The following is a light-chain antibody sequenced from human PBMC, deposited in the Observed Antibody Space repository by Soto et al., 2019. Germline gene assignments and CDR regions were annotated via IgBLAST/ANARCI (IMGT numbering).Light chain of an antibody. CDR2: GAS. J-gene: IGKJ3*01. CDR1: QSVSSSY. CDR3: QQYYIYPPA. Sequence: EIVLTQSPGTLSLSPGERATLSCRASQSVSSSYLAWYQQKPGQAPRLLIYGASSRATGIPDRFSGSGSGTDFTLAISGLQPEDFATYFCQQYYIYPPAFGPGTKVEI. V-gene: IGKV3-20*01.